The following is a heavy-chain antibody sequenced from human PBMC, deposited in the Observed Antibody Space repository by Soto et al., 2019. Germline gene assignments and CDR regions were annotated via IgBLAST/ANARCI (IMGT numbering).Heavy chain of an antibody. J-gene: IGHJ5*02. CDR2: MYYTGNK. Sequence: TSEPLSLTCTVAGGSISSSTYYWDWIRQPPGKGLEWIGAMYYTGNKNYNPSLESRVTMSVDTSKNQFSLKLSSVTPTDTAVYYCARRSSSSLGSLFDPWGRGILVPVSS. V-gene: IGHV4-39*01. CDR1: GGSISSSTYY. D-gene: IGHD6-6*01. CDR3: ARRSSSSLGSLFDP.